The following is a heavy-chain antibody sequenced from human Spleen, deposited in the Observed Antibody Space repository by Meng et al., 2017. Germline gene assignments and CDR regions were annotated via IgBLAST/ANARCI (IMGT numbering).Heavy chain of an antibody. V-gene: IGHV3-23*01. CDR1: GFTVSHNY. CDR3: AKEKD. CDR2: VSGSGGST. J-gene: IGHJ4*02. Sequence: GGSLRLSCVASGFTVSHNYMSWVRQAPGKGLEWVSAVSGSGGSTYSAHSVKGRFTISRDNSKNTLYLQMNSLRAEDTAVYYCAKEKDWGQGTLVTVSS.